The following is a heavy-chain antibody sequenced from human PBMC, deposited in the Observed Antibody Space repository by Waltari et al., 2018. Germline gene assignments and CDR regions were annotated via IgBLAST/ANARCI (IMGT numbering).Heavy chain of an antibody. V-gene: IGHV4-38-2*01. D-gene: IGHD1-26*01. J-gene: IGHJ4*02. Sequence: QVQLQESGPGLVKPSETLSLTCAVSGYSISSGYSLGWIRQPPGKGLEWIGGIYHSGSTYYNPSLKSRVTISVDTSKNQFSLKLSSVTAADTAVYYCARLATRELLGWEADYWGQGTLVTVSS. CDR2: IYHSGST. CDR3: ARLATRELLGWEADY. CDR1: GYSISSGYS.